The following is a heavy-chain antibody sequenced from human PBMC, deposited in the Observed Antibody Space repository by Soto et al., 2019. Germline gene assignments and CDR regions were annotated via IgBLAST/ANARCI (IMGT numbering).Heavy chain of an antibody. CDR3: ARGRVDIVVVPAAVFFDY. D-gene: IGHD2-2*03. J-gene: IGHJ4*02. CDR1: GGSISSGGYS. CDR2: IYHSGST. Sequence: SETLSLTCAVSGGSISSGGYSWSWIRQPPGKGLEWIGYIYHSGSTYYNPSLKSRVTISVDRSKNQFSLKLSSVTAADTAVYYCARGRVDIVVVPAAVFFDYWGQGTLVTVSS. V-gene: IGHV4-30-2*01.